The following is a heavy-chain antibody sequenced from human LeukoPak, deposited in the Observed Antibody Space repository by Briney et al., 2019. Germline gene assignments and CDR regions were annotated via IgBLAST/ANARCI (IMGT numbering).Heavy chain of an antibody. Sequence: ASVKASCKASGYTFISYDINWVRQAAGQGLEWMGWMNPNSGNIGYAQKFQGRVTMTRNTSISTAYMELSGLRSDDTAVYYCARGGERANFYGLGSSPNWFDPWGQGTLVTVSS. CDR3: ARGGERANFYGLGSSPNWFDP. J-gene: IGHJ5*02. CDR2: MNPNSGNI. V-gene: IGHV1-8*02. D-gene: IGHD3-10*01. CDR1: GYTFISYD.